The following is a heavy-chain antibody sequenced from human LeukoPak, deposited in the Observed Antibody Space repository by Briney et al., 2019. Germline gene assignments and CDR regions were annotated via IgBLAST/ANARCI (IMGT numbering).Heavy chain of an antibody. CDR1: GFTFSTYG. J-gene: IGHJ3*02. V-gene: IGHV3-33*08. Sequence: GRSLRLSCAASGFTFSTYGMHWVRQAPGKGLEWVAVIWYDGSDKYYADSVKGRFTISRDNSKNMLYLQVNSLRAEDTAVYYCARDQHAFDIWGQGTMVTVSS. CDR3: ARDQHAFDI. CDR2: IWYDGSDK.